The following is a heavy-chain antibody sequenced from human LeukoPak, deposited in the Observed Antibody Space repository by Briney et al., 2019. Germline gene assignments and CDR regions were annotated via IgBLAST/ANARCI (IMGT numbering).Heavy chain of an antibody. CDR2: INHSGRT. J-gene: IGHJ4*02. D-gene: IGHD3-10*01. CDR3: ARGYGSGSYYNPSGDY. CDR1: GGSFSGYY. Sequence: SETLSLTCAVYGGSFSGYYWSWIRQPPGKGLEWIGEINHSGRTNYNPSLKSRVTISVDTSKNQFSLKLSSVTAADTAVYYCARGYGSGSYYNPSGDYWGQGTLVTVSS. V-gene: IGHV4-34*01.